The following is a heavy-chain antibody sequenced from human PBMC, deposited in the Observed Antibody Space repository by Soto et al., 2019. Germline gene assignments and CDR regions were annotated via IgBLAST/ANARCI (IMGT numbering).Heavy chain of an antibody. D-gene: IGHD2-2*02. J-gene: IGHJ5*02. Sequence: EGSLRLSGAASGFTFSNAWVSWVRQAPGKGLEWVGRIKSKTDGGTTDYAAPVKGRFTISRDDSKNTLYLQMNSLKAEDTAVYYCTPLGSLWQDIVVVPAAIPVNWFDPWGQGTLVTVSS. CDR2: IKSKTDGGTT. V-gene: IGHV3-15*01. CDR1: GFTFSNAW. CDR3: TPLGSLWQDIVVVPAAIPVNWFDP.